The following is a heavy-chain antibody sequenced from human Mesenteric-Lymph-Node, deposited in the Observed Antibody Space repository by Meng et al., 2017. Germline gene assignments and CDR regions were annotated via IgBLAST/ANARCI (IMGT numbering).Heavy chain of an antibody. J-gene: IGHJ4*02. CDR1: GYTVTVYY. CDR2: INPHTGGI. D-gene: IGHD4-11*01. V-gene: IGHV1-2*06. CDR3: AKIGSNHQFDL. Sequence: QVQLVQSGAEVKKPGASVRVACKASGYTVTVYYMHWVRQAPGQGLEWMGRINPHTGGINYAQEFQGRVAMTRDTSISTAYMELSRLRTDDTAVYYCAKIGSNHQFDLWGQGTLVTVSS.